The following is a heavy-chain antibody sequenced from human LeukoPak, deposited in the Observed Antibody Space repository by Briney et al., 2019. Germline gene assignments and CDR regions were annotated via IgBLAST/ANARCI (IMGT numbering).Heavy chain of an antibody. Sequence: GASVKVSCKASGYTFTTYDINWVRQAAGQGLEWMGWMNPNSGNTGYAQKFQGRVTGTRDTSISTAYMELSSLRSEDTAVYYCARAVIVGTIQFDYWGQGTLVTVSS. CDR2: MNPNSGNT. V-gene: IGHV1-8*01. CDR3: ARAVIVGTIQFDY. J-gene: IGHJ4*02. D-gene: IGHD1-26*01. CDR1: GYTFTTYD.